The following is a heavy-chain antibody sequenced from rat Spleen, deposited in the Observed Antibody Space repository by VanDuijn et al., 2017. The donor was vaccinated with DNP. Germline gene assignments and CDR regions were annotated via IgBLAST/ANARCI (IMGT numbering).Heavy chain of an antibody. J-gene: IGHJ2*01. CDR3: TITTVATY. V-gene: IGHV5-25*01. CDR2: ISTGGVNT. Sequence: EVQLVESGGGLVQPGRSMKLSCAASGFTFSNYYMAWVRQAPTKGLEWVASISTGGVNTYYRDSVKGRFTISRDNARSTLYLQMDSLRSEDTATYYCTITTVATYWGQGVMVTVSS. D-gene: IGHD1-3*01. CDR1: GFTFSNYY.